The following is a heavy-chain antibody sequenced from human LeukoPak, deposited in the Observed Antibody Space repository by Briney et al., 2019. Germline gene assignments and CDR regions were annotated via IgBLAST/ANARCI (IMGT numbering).Heavy chain of an antibody. J-gene: IGHJ4*02. CDR2: IIPIFGTA. Sequence: ASVKVSCKASGGTFSSYAISWVRQAPGQGLEWMGGIIPIFGTANYAQKFQGRVTITADKSTSTAYMELSSLRSEDTAVYYCAREGYGVVVTAIDYWGQGTLVTVSS. D-gene: IGHD2-21*02. V-gene: IGHV1-69*06. CDR3: AREGYGVVVTAIDY. CDR1: GGTFSSYA.